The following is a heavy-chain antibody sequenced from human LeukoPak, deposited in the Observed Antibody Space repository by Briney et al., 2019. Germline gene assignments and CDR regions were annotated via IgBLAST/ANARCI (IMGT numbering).Heavy chain of an antibody. D-gene: IGHD1-1*01. Sequence: PSQTLSLTCTVSGGSISSGSYYWSWIRQPAGKGLEWIGRIYTSGSTNYNPSLKSRVTISVDTSKNQFSLKLSSVTAADTAVYYCARNAGGVGVSVWGQGILVTVSS. CDR2: IYTSGST. CDR1: GGSISSGSYY. J-gene: IGHJ4*02. V-gene: IGHV4-61*02. CDR3: ARNAGGVGVSV.